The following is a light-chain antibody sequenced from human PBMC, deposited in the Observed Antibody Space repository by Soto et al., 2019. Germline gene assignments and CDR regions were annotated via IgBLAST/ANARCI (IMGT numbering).Light chain of an antibody. CDR2: AAS. Sequence: DIQMTQSPSSLSASVGDRGTITCRSSQSISSYLTWYQQKPGNAPKLLIFAASSLQSGVPSMFSGSGSGTYFTLTISSLQPEDCATYYCQQSYSSPLTFGGGTKVEIK. CDR3: QQSYSSPLT. CDR1: QSISSY. V-gene: IGKV1-39*01. J-gene: IGKJ4*01.